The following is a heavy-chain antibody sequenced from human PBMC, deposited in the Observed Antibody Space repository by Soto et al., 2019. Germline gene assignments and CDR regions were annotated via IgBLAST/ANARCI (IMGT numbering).Heavy chain of an antibody. V-gene: IGHV1-8*01. D-gene: IGHD3-10*01. J-gene: IGHJ6*02. Sequence: ASVKVSCKASGYTFTSYDINWVRQATGQGLEWMGWMDPNSGNTGYAQKFQGRVTMTRNTSISTAYMELSSLRSEDTAVYYCGRGRVSYGSGSDPYYYGMDVWGQGTTVTVSS. CDR3: GRGRVSYGSGSDPYYYGMDV. CDR1: GYTFTSYD. CDR2: MDPNSGNT.